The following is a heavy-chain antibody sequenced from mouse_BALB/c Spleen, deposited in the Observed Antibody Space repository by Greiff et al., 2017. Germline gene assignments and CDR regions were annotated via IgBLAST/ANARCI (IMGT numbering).Heavy chain of an antibody. CDR1: GFSLTSYG. V-gene: IGHV2-9*02. CDR3: ARRSSSEAMDY. Sequence: VKLQESGPGLVAPSQSLSITCTVSGFSLTSYGVHWVRQPPGKGLEWLGVIWAGGSTNYNSALMSRLSISKDNSKSQVFLKMNSLQTDDTAMYYCARRSSSEAMDYWGQGTSVTVSS. J-gene: IGHJ4*01. CDR2: IWAGGST. D-gene: IGHD1-1*01.